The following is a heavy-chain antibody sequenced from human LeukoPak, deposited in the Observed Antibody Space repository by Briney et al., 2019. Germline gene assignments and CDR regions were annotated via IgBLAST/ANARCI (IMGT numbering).Heavy chain of an antibody. V-gene: IGHV3-7*01. D-gene: IGHD3-10*01. J-gene: IGHJ6*03. CDR2: IKQDGSEK. CDR3: ARLSAYYYGSFFYYYMDV. Sequence: PGGTLRLSCAASGFTFSSYGMSWVRQAPGKGLEWVANIKQDGSEKYYVDSVKGRFTISRDNAKNSLYLQMNSLRAEDTAVYYCARLSAYYYGSFFYYYMDVWGKGTTVTVSS. CDR1: GFTFSSYG.